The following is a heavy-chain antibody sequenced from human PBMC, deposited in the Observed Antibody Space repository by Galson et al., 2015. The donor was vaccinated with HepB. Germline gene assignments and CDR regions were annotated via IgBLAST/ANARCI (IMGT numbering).Heavy chain of an antibody. CDR1: GYTFTGYY. D-gene: IGHD6-25*01. CDR2: INPNSGGT. CDR3: ARGDEAAYWGMDV. V-gene: IGHV1-2*06. J-gene: IGHJ6*02. Sequence: SVKVSCKASGYTFTGYYMHWVRQAPGQGLEWMGRINPNSGGTNYAQKFQGRVTMTRDTSISTAYMELSRLRSDDTAVYYCARGDEAAYWGMDVWGQGTTVTVSS.